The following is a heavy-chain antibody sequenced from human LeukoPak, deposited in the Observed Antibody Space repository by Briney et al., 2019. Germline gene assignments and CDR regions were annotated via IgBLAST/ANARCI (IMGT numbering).Heavy chain of an antibody. CDR3: AKAPVTTCRGAYCYPFDY. D-gene: IGHD2-21*01. V-gene: IGHV3-23*01. Sequence: GGSLRLSCAASGFTYSSYAMSWVRQAPGKGLEWVSAISDSGNTYHADSVKGRFTISRDSSKNTLFLQMNRLRPEDAAVYYCAKAPVTTCRGAYCYPFDYWGQGTLVTVSS. CDR2: ISDSGNT. CDR1: GFTYSSYA. J-gene: IGHJ4*02.